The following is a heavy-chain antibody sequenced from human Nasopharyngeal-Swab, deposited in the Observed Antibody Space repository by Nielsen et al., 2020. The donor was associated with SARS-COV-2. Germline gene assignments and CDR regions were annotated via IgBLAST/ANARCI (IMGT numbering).Heavy chain of an antibody. CDR3: ARSVGSFYGQGAFDI. J-gene: IGHJ3*02. CDR2: IRSTTYGGAS. Sequence: SLRLSCTTSGFTFGDYAMSWFLQAPGKGLEWVGFIRSTTYGGASEYAASVKGRFTISRDGAESVAYLQMNSLETEDTGVYYCARSVGSFYGQGAFDIWGQGTMVTVSS. D-gene: IGHD1-26*01. V-gene: IGHV3-49*01. CDR1: GFTFGDYA.